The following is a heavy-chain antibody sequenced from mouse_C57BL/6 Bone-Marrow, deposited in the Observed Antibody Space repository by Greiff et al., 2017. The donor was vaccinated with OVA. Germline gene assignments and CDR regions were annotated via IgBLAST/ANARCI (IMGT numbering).Heavy chain of an antibody. D-gene: IGHD3-2*02. Sequence: QVQLQQSGAELVRPGASVKLSCKASGYTFTDYYINWVKQRPGQGLEWIARIYPGSGNTYYNEKFKGKATLTAEKSSSTAYMQLSSLTSEDSAVYFGARYQDSSGLDWFAYWGQGTLVTVSA. J-gene: IGHJ3*01. V-gene: IGHV1-76*01. CDR2: IYPGSGNT. CDR3: ARYQDSSGLDWFAY. CDR1: GYTFTDYY.